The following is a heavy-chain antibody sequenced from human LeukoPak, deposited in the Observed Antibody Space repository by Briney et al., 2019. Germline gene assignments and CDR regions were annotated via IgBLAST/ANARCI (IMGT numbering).Heavy chain of an antibody. CDR2: IRSEADGGTL. J-gene: IGHJ4*02. V-gene: IGHV3-15*01. Sequence: GGSLRLSCAASEFSLINAWMSWVRQAPGKRLEWVGRIRSEADGGTLDYAALVKGRFTISRDASKNTLYLQMNSLKTEDTAVYYCTTVIMGTPKDDYWGQGTLVTVSS. CDR3: TTVIMGTPKDDY. D-gene: IGHD4-23*01. CDR1: EFSLINAW.